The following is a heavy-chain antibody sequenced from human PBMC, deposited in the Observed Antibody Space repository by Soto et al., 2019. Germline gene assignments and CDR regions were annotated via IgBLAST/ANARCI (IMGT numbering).Heavy chain of an antibody. V-gene: IGHV1-2*02. J-gene: IGHJ6*02. CDR2: INPNSGGT. CDR1: GFTFSAYY. Sequence: GASVKVSCKASGFTFSAYYIYWVRQAPGQGLEWIGWINPNSGGTNNAQKFQGRVTINPDTSKNQFSLQLNSVTPEDTAVYYCARVLKYSYGMDVWGQGTTVTVSS. CDR3: ARVLKYSYGMDV. D-gene: IGHD2-21*01.